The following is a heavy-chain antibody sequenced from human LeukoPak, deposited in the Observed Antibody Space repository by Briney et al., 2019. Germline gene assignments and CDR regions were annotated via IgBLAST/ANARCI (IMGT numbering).Heavy chain of an antibody. Sequence: SETLSLTCAVSGGSISSSNWWSWVRQPPGKGLEWIGEIYHSGSTNYNPSLKSRVTISVDKSKNQFSPKLSSVTAADTAVYYCARAVAYYDSSGYGYWGQGTLVTVSS. J-gene: IGHJ4*02. CDR3: ARAVAYYDSSGYGY. D-gene: IGHD3-22*01. CDR1: GGSISSSNW. V-gene: IGHV4-4*02. CDR2: IYHSGST.